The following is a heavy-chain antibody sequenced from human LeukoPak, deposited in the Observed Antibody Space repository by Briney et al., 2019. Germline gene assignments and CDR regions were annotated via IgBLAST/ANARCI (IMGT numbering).Heavy chain of an antibody. V-gene: IGHV1-69*02. CDR1: LGTFSSYT. J-gene: IGHJ5*02. CDR2: IIPILGIA. Sequence: ASVKVSYKACLGTFSSYTISWVRQAPGQGLEWMGRIIPILGIANYAQKFQDRVTITADKSTSTAYMELSSLRSEDTAVYYCATRYCSSTSCPNWFDPWGQGTLVTVSS. D-gene: IGHD2-2*01. CDR3: ATRYCSSTSCPNWFDP.